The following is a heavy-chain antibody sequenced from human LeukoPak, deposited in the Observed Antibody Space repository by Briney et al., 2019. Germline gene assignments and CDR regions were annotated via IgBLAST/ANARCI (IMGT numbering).Heavy chain of an antibody. D-gene: IGHD3-3*01. J-gene: IGHJ5*02. V-gene: IGHV4-34*01. CDR2: INHSGST. Sequence: PSETLSLTCAVYGGSFSGYYWSWIRQPPGKGLEWIGEINHSGSTNYNPSLKSRVTISVDTSKNQFSLKLSSVTAADTAVYYCARRSGALRFLEWSRGFDPWGQGTLVTVSS. CDR1: GGSFSGYY. CDR3: ARRSGALRFLEWSRGFDP.